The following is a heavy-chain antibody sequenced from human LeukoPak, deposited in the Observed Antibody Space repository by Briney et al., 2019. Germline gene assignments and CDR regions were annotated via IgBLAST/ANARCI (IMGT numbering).Heavy chain of an antibody. J-gene: IGHJ5*02. Sequence: GGSLRLSCAASGFTFSVYEMNWVRQAPGKGLVWVSRINSDGSTTSYADSVKGRFTISRDNAKNTLYLQMNSLRGEDTAVYYCTRSDWFDPWGQGTLVTVSS. CDR1: GFTFSVYE. CDR2: INSDGSTT. CDR3: TRSDWFDP. V-gene: IGHV3-74*01.